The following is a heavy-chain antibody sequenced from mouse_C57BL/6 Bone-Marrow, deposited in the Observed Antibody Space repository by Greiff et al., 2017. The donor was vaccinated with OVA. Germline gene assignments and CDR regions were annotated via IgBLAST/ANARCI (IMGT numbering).Heavy chain of an antibody. V-gene: IGHV1-53*01. CDR1: GYTFTSYW. Sequence: QVQLQQSGAELARPGASVKLSCKASGYTFTSYWMHWVKQRPGQGLEWIGNINPSNGGTNYNEKFKSKATLTVDKSSSTAYMQLSSLTSEDSAVYYCARGSSYWYFDVWGTGTTVTVSS. D-gene: IGHD1-1*01. CDR3: ARGSSYWYFDV. CDR2: INPSNGGT. J-gene: IGHJ1*03.